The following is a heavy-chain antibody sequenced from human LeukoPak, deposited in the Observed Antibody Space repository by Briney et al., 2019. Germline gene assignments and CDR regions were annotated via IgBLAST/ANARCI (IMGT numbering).Heavy chain of an antibody. CDR1: GYTFTSYY. J-gene: IGHJ3*02. V-gene: IGHV1-46*01. D-gene: IGHD4-23*01. Sequence: ASVKVSCKASGYTFTSYYMHWVRQAPGQGLEWMGIINPSGGSTSYAQKFQGRVTMTRDTSTSTVYMELSSLRSEDTAVYYCARDGGLRWPEWDAFDIWGQGTMVTVSS. CDR2: INPSGGST. CDR3: ARDGGLRWPEWDAFDI.